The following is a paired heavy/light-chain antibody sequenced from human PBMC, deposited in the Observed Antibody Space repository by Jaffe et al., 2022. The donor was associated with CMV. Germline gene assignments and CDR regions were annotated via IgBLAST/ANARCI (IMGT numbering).Light chain of an antibody. CDR1: TGAVTSGHY. J-gene: IGLJ2*01. CDR3: LLSYSGTRKV. Sequence: QAVVTQEPSLTVSPGGTVTLTCGSSTGAVTSGHYPYWFQQMPGQAPRTLIYDTTNKHSWTPARFSGSLLGGKAALTISGAQPEDEAEYYCLLSYSGTRKVFGGGTKLTVL. V-gene: IGLV7-46*01. CDR2: DTT.
Heavy chain of an antibody. V-gene: IGHV3-33*01. D-gene: IGHD1-26*01. CDR1: GFKFSDYG. CDR3: ASGFSTDVYYGGTDFDY. CDR2: LWYDGTNQ. J-gene: IGHJ4*02. Sequence: QVQLVESGGGVVQPGKSLRLSCAVSGFKFSDYGMHWVRQAPGKGLEWVAVLWYDGTNQYYADSVKGRFTISRDNSKNMVYLQMDSLRAEDTAVYYCASGFSTDVYYGGTDFDYWGQGTLVTVSS.